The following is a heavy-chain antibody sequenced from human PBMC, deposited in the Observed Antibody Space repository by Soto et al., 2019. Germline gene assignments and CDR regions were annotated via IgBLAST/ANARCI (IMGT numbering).Heavy chain of an antibody. CDR2: INPSGGST. D-gene: IGHD6-13*01. CDR3: AREGSLAAAGPVNWFDP. Sequence: GASVKVSCKASGYTFTSYYMHWVRQAPGQGLEWMGIINPSGGSTSYAQKFQGRVTMTRDTSTSTVYMELSSLRSEDTAVYYCAREGSLAAAGPVNWFDPWGQGTLVTVSS. V-gene: IGHV1-46*01. J-gene: IGHJ5*02. CDR1: GYTFTSYY.